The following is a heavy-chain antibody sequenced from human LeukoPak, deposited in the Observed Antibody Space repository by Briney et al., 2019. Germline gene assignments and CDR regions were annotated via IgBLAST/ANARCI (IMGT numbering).Heavy chain of an antibody. CDR2: VNEIGGT. D-gene: IGHD1-26*01. CDR3: ARGQGATVPQVGKNWFDP. V-gene: IGHV4-34*04. J-gene: IGHJ5*02. Sequence: MTSETLSLTCAVYVDSFSNYYWNWIRKTPGKGLEWIGEVNEIGGTNIKPSLRSRGILSVDTSKNQFSLKLISMTAADTAIYYCARGQGATVPQVGKNWFDPWGQGTWVIVSS. CDR1: VDSFSNYY.